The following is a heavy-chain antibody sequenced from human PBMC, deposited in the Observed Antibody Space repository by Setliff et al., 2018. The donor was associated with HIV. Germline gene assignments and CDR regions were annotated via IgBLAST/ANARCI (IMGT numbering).Heavy chain of an antibody. CDR3: ARWSCGRATCYDSPYNWFEP. CDR2: VSPYNGHT. J-gene: IGHJ5*02. V-gene: IGHV1-18*01. CDR1: GYTLAELS. Sequence: ASVKVSCKVSGYTLAELSIHWVRQAPGQGLEWMGWVSPYNGHTKYAQRFQGRVTMSTDTSTSTIYMELTSLRSDDTAVYYCARWSCGRATCYDSPYNWFEPWGQGTLVTVSS. D-gene: IGHD2-2*01.